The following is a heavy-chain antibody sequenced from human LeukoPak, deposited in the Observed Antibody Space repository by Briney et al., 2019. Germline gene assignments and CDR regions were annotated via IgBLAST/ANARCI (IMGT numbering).Heavy chain of an antibody. Sequence: PGGSLRLSCAASGFTFSYYEMNWVRQAPGKGLEWVAVIWYDGSNKYYADSVKGRFTISRDNSKNTLYLQMNSLRAEDTAVYYCARDGDITPTDVWGQGTTVTVSS. CDR3: ARDGDITPTDV. J-gene: IGHJ6*02. CDR1: GFTFSYYE. V-gene: IGHV3-33*08. CDR2: IWYDGSNK. D-gene: IGHD2-15*01.